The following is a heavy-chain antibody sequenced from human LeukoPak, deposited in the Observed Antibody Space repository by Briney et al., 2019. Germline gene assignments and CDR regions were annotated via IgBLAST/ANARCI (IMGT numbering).Heavy chain of an antibody. V-gene: IGHV3-11*04. D-gene: IGHD3-10*01. CDR3: ARGAGFFDP. J-gene: IGHJ5*02. CDR2: ISGSGSST. CDR1: GFTSSDYY. Sequence: GGSLRLSCAASGFTSSDYYMSWIRQAPGKGLEWISYISGSGSSTYFADSVKGRFTISRDNAKNSLSLQMNSLRAEDTAVYYCARGAGFFDPWGQGTLVTVSS.